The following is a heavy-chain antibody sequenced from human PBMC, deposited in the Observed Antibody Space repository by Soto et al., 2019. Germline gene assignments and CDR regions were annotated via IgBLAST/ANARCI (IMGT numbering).Heavy chain of an antibody. Sequence: QGQLVESGGGVVQPGGSLRLSCAASRFTFSNYGMHWVRQAPGKGLEWVAVISSGGTTKYYGDSVTGRFTISRDNFKNTLYLQMDSLRHEDTAVYYCAKGYGGGDCESRGTAVDFGGQGTLVTVSS. CDR1: RFTFSNYG. CDR2: ISSGGTTK. D-gene: IGHD2-21*02. CDR3: AKGYGGGDCESRGTAVDF. V-gene: IGHV3-30*18. J-gene: IGHJ4*02.